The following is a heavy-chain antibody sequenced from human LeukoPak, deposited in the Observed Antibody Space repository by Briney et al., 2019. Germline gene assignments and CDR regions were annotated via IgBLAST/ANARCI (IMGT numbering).Heavy chain of an antibody. CDR2: IKEDGSIQ. J-gene: IGHJ4*02. D-gene: IGHD6-19*01. CDR1: GFTFSSYW. CDR3: ARDVWTGVAVSDY. V-gene: IGHV3-7*01. Sequence: GGSLRLSCVASGFTFSSYWMTWVRQAPGKGLEWLANIKEDGSIQYYLDSVRGRFTISRDNAKTSVYLQLNSLRADDTSVYYCARDVWTGVAVSDYWGQGTLVTVSS.